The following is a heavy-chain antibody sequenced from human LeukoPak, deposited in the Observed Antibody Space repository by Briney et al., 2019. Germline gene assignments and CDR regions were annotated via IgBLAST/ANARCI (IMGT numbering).Heavy chain of an antibody. Sequence: PGGSLSLSCAASGFTFTTYGIHFVRQPPGKGLEWVALIWYDGNRQYYADSVKGRFTISRDDSKNTVSLQMNSLRAEDTAIYYCARDLNSNNSNPGWFDPWGQGTLVTVSS. J-gene: IGHJ5*02. CDR2: IWYDGNRQ. V-gene: IGHV3-33*01. CDR3: ARDLNSNNSNPGWFDP. CDR1: GFTFTTYG. D-gene: IGHD4-11*01.